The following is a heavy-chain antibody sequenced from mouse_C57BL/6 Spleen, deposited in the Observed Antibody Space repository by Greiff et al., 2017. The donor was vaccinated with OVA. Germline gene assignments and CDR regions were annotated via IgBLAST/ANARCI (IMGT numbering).Heavy chain of an antibody. CDR3: TMITGVRYLDV. J-gene: IGHJ1*03. V-gene: IGHV6-6*01. D-gene: IGHD2-4*01. CDR1: GFTFSDAW. CDR2: IRNKANNHAT. Sequence: EVQGVESGGGLVQPGGSMKLSCAASGFTFSDAWMDWVRQSPEQGLEWVAEIRNKANNHATYYVVSVKGRFTISRDDSKRSIYLQMNSLRAEDTDIDYCTMITGVRYLDVWGTGTTVTVSS.